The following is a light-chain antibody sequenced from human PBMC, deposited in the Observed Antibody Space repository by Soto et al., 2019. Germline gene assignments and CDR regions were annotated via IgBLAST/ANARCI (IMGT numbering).Light chain of an antibody. J-gene: IGKJ1*01. V-gene: IGKV3-15*01. Sequence: EIVMTQSPATLSLSPGERATLSCRASQSVSSNLAWYQQKPGQAPRLLIYGASTRATGIPARFSGSGSGTEFTLTISRLQPEDFAVFYCQQYNNWPRTFGQGTKVEIK. CDR3: QQYNNWPRT. CDR1: QSVSSN. CDR2: GAS.